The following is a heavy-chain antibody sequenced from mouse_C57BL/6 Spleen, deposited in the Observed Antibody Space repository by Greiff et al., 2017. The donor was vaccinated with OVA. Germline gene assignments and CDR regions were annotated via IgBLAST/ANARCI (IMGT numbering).Heavy chain of an antibody. D-gene: IGHD1-1*01. CDR3: ARDGSSYLYYFDY. CDR2: IDPEDGET. V-gene: IGHV14-2*01. J-gene: IGHJ2*01. Sequence: LVESGAELVKPGASVKLSCTASGFNIKDYYMHWVKQRTEQGLEWIGRIDPEDGETKYAPKVQGKATITADTSSNPAYLQRSILTSEDTAVYYCARDGSSYLYYFDYWGQGTTLTVSS. CDR1: GFNIKDYY.